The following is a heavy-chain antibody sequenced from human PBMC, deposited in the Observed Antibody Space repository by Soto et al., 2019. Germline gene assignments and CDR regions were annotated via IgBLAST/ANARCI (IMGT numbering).Heavy chain of an antibody. Sequence: GGSLRLSCAASGFTFSSYAMHWVRQAPGKGLEWVAVISYDGSNKYYADSVKGRFTISRDNSKNTLYLQMNSLRAEDTAVYYCARDLPEEGRWFGDDYYGMDVWGQGTTVTVSS. CDR1: GFTFSSYA. J-gene: IGHJ6*02. V-gene: IGHV3-30-3*01. CDR2: ISYDGSNK. CDR3: ARDLPEEGRWFGDDYYGMDV. D-gene: IGHD3-10*01.